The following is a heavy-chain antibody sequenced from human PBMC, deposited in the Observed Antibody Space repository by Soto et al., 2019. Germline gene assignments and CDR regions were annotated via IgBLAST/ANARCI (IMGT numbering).Heavy chain of an antibody. Sequence: QLQLHESGSGLVKPSQTLSLTCAVSGDSISSGGYSWSWLRQPPGKALEWIGYIYHSGTASYNPSLKSRVSFSVDRSKNEFSLKVRSVTAADTAVYFCAGSDIVVVPAALRFDFWGQGTLATVSS. D-gene: IGHD2-2*01. J-gene: IGHJ4*02. CDR3: AGSDIVVVPAALRFDF. V-gene: IGHV4-30-2*01. CDR1: GDSISSGGYS. CDR2: IYHSGTA.